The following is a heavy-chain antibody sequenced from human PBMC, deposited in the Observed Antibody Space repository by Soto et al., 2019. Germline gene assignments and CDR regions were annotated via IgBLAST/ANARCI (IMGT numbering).Heavy chain of an antibody. CDR2: IYYSGST. Sequence: QVQLQESGPGLVKPSETLSLTCTVSGGSICSYYWSWIRQPPGKGLEWIGYIYYSGSTNYNPSLKSRVTISVDTSKNQFSLKLSSVTAADTAVYYCAVGGGNGALGYWGQGTLVTVSS. V-gene: IGHV4-59*01. CDR3: AVGGGNGALGY. CDR1: GGSICSYY. J-gene: IGHJ4*02. D-gene: IGHD2-15*01.